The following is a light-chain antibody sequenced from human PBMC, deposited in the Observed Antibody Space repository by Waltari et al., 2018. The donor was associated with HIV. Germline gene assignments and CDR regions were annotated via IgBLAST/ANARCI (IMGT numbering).Light chain of an antibody. CDR2: WVS. V-gene: IGKV4-1*01. CDR3: QQYFDTPT. J-gene: IGKJ1*01. Sequence: IVMTQSPDSLAVSLGERATINCRSSQSVLYDSKNENYLSWYQQKPGQPPKLLLYWVSTRESGVPDRFSGSGSGTDFTLTISSLQAEDVAVYYCQQYFDTPTFGQGTKVEIK. CDR1: QSVLYDSKNENY.